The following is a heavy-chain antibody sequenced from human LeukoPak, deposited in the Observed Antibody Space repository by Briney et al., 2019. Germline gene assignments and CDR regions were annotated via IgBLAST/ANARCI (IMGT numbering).Heavy chain of an antibody. D-gene: IGHD3-9*01. CDR2: IIPIFGTA. J-gene: IGHJ5*02. V-gene: IGHV1-69*06. CDR3: ARVLRYFDWSGWFDP. Sequence: GSSVKVPCKASGGTFSSYAISWVRQAPGQGLEWMGGIIPIFGTANYAQKFQGRVTITADKSTSTAYMELSSLRSEDTAVYYCARVLRYFDWSGWFDPWGQGTLVTVSS. CDR1: GGTFSSYA.